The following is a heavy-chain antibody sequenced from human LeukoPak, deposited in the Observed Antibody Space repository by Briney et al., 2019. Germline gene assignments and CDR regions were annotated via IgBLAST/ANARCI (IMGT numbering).Heavy chain of an antibody. V-gene: IGHV4-59*08. CDR1: GGSVSDYY. Sequence: SETLSLTCTVSGGSVSDYYWSWIRQSPGKGLEWIGYIYYTGSTSYNPSLRSRVTMSADTSKNQFSLKLSSVTAADTAVYYCARQIIAVAGTLDYWGQGTLVTVSS. J-gene: IGHJ4*02. D-gene: IGHD6-19*01. CDR2: IYYTGST. CDR3: ARQIIAVAGTLDY.